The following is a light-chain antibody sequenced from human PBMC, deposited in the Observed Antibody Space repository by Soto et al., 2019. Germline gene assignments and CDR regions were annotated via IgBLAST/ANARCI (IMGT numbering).Light chain of an antibody. J-gene: IGLJ2*01. CDR1: SSNIGIND. CDR2: DTA. CDR3: AAWDDSLNGPV. Sequence: QSVLTQTPSASGTPGQRVTMTCSGSSSNIGINDVHWYRQLSGAAPQILIYDTAQRATGVPDRFSGSRSGTSASLIISGLQSDDDAEYHCAAWDDSLNGPVFGGGTKLTVL. V-gene: IGLV1-44*01.